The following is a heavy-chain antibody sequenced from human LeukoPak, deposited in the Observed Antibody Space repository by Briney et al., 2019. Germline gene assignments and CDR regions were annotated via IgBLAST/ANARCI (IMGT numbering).Heavy chain of an antibody. CDR2: IYYSGST. CDR3: ARNISMILEPGRRIGYNWFDP. V-gene: IGHV4-39*01. Sequence: SETLSLTCTVSGGSISGSSYYWAWIRQPPGKGLEWIGSIYYSGSTSYNPSLKSRVTMSVDTSENQFSLKVTSVTAADTAIYYCARNISMILEPGRRIGYNWFDPWGQGALVTVSS. D-gene: IGHD3-22*01. J-gene: IGHJ5*02. CDR1: GGSISGSSYY.